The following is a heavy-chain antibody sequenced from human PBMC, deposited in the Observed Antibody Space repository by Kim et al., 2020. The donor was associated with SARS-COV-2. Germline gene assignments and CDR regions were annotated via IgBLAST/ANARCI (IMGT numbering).Heavy chain of an antibody. CDR3: AKDLSERHFYNSDRYYNYYYGMDV. CDR2: ISYDGSNK. CDR1: GFTSSRYG. Sequence: GGSLRLSCAASGFTSSRYGMHWVRQAPGKGLEWVALISYDGSNKHYADSVKGRFTISRDNSKNTLYLQMNSLRVEDTAVYYCAKDLSERHFYNSDRYYNYYYGMDVWGQGTTVTVSS. V-gene: IGHV3-30*18. J-gene: IGHJ6*02. D-gene: IGHD1-20*01.